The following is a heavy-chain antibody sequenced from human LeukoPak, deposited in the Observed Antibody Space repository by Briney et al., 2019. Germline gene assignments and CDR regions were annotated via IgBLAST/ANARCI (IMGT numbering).Heavy chain of an antibody. CDR1: GFTFSSYG. Sequence: PGGSLRLSCAASGFTFSSYGMHWVRQAPGKGLEWVAVIWYDGSNKYYADSVKGRFTISRDNSKNTLYLQMNSLRAEDTAVYYRARDVGATHYYYGMDVWGQGTTVTVSS. CDR3: ARDVGATHYYYGMDV. D-gene: IGHD1-26*01. CDR2: IWYDGSNK. V-gene: IGHV3-33*08. J-gene: IGHJ6*02.